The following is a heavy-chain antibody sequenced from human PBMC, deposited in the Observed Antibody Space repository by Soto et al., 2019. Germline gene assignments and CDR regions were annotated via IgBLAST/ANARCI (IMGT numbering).Heavy chain of an antibody. D-gene: IGHD3-22*01. CDR1: GCSIWIGDDH. J-gene: IGHJ1*01. CDR3: ARAQGGSSVIVASI. CDR2: IYYRGSTT. Sequence: SETLSLTCTFSGCSIWIGDDHWGWIRQPPGKGLEWIGTIYYRGSTTYYNPSLNSRVTISVDTSKNQFSLKLTSVTAADTAVYYCARAQGGSSVIVASIWGQG. V-gene: IGHV4-39*01.